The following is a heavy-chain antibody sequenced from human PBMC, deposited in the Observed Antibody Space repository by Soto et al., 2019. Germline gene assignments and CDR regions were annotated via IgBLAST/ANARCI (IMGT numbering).Heavy chain of an antibody. CDR1: GLTVSGKKY. CDR2: VYDLDGT. D-gene: IGHD5-12*01. CDR3: ATWHLREHAYDI. Sequence: DVQLVESGGGLIQPGGSLRLSCVASGLTVSGKKYMAWVRQAPGKGPEWLSGVYDLDGTYYADSVRGRFTTSIDSSRTTVYLQMRDLRPEDTALYLYATWHLREHAYDIWGQGTMVTVSS. J-gene: IGHJ3*02. V-gene: IGHV3-53*01.